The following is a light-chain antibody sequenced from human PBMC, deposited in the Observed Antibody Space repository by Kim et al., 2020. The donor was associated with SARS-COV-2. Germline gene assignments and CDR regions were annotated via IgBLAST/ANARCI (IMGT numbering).Light chain of an antibody. V-gene: IGLV3-1*01. J-gene: IGLJ1*01. CDR3: QAWDSSTYV. CDR2: QDS. Sequence: SYELTQPPSVSVSPGQTASITCSGDKLGNKYACWYQQKPGQSPVLVIYQDSKRPSGIPERFSGSNSGKTATLTISGTQAMDEADYYCQAWDSSTYVFGTGTKVT. CDR1: KLGNKY.